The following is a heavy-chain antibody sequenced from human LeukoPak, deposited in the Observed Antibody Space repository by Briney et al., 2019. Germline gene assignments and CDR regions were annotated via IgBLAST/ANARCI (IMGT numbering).Heavy chain of an antibody. V-gene: IGHV4-59*01. J-gene: IGHJ3*02. CDR2: IYYSGST. CDR1: GGSISSYY. Sequence: PSETLSLTCTVSGGSISSYYWSWIRQPPGKGLEWIGYIYYSGSTNYDPSLKSRVTISVDTSKNQFSLKLSSVTAADTAVYYCARVIYEASAFDIWGQGTMVTVSS. D-gene: IGHD5/OR15-5a*01. CDR3: ARVIYEASAFDI.